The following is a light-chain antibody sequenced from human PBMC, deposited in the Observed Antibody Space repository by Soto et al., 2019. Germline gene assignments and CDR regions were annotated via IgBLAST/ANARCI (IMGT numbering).Light chain of an antibody. Sequence: DIQMTQSPSSVSASVGESVTMSCRASQDIGSWLAWYQQQPGKAPKLLIFATSSLQGGVPSRFSGSGSGTDFTLTINSLQPEDFATYYCQHNGVFGPGTKVDVK. CDR2: ATS. V-gene: IGKV1-12*01. CDR3: QHNGV. CDR1: QDIGSW. J-gene: IGKJ3*01.